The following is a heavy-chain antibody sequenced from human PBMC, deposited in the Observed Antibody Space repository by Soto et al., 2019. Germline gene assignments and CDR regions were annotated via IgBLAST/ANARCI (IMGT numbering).Heavy chain of an antibody. J-gene: IGHJ4*02. CDR1: GASISSGNKY. Sequence: SETLSLTCTVSGASISSGNKYWSWIRQHPGKGLEWIGYIYNSGSTYYNPSLKSRVTISVDTSKNEVSLKMSSVTAADTGQYFWATGLTASPFYFDYWGQGTRVTVSS. V-gene: IGHV4-31*03. CDR2: IYNSGST. CDR3: ATGLTASPFYFDY.